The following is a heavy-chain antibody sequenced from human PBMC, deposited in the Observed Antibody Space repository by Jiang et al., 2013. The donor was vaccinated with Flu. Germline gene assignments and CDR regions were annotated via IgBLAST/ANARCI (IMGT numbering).Heavy chain of an antibody. J-gene: IGHJ4*02. CDR1: GYTFTGQY. CDR3: ARTGEFDY. V-gene: IGHV1-2*02. D-gene: IGHD1-1*01. CDR2: INPASGGT. Sequence: CGAEVKKPGASVKVSCKASGYTFTGQYMHWVRQAPGQGLEYMGWINPASGGTAYAQKFQDRVTLTSDTSISTAYMELSRLRFDDTAMYYCARTGEFDYWGQGTLVTVS.